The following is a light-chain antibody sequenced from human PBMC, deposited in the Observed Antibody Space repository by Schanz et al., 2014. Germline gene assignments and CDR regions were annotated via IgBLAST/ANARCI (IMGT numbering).Light chain of an antibody. J-gene: IGLJ3*02. CDR3: TSYTRVSTWV. V-gene: IGLV2-14*03. CDR1: SSDVGGYNS. CDR2: DVS. Sequence: QSALTQPASVSGSPGQSITISCTGTSSDVGGYNSVSWYQQHPGKAPKLMIYDVSDRPSGVSNRFSGSKSGNTASLTISGLQTEDEADYYCTSYTRVSTWVFGGGTKLTVL.